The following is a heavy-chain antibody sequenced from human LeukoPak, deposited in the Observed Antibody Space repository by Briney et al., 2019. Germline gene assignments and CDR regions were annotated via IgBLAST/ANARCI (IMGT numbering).Heavy chain of an antibody. J-gene: IGHJ4*02. Sequence: PGGSLRLSCAASGVTVKSNYMSWVRQAPGKGLEWVSVIYSAGSTYYADSVKGRFTISRDNSKNTLYLQMNSLRAEDTALYYCARGVDYERYFDYWGQGTLVTVSS. CDR2: IYSAGST. D-gene: IGHD4-17*01. CDR3: ARGVDYERYFDY. V-gene: IGHV3-53*01. CDR1: GVTVKSNY.